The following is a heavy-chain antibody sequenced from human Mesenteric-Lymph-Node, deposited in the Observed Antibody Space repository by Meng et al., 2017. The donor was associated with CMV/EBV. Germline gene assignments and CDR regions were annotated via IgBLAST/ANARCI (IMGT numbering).Heavy chain of an antibody. CDR3: ARVGLYAAPVSS. CDR1: GYTFTSYY. D-gene: IGHD2-2*01. Sequence: ASVKVSCKASGYTFTSYYMHWVRQAPGQGLEWMGIINPSGGSTSYAQKFQGRVTITADKSTSTAYMELSSLRSEDTAVYYCARVGLYAAPVSSWGQGTLVTVSS. J-gene: IGHJ5*02. CDR2: INPSGGST. V-gene: IGHV1-46*01.